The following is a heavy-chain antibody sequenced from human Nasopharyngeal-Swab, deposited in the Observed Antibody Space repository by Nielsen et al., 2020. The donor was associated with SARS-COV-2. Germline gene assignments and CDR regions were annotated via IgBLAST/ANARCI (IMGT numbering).Heavy chain of an antibody. D-gene: IGHD3-10*01. CDR3: ARGRARITMVRGVKQQHFDY. V-gene: IGHV4-34*01. CDR2: INHSGST. Sequence: RQGPGKGRERIGEINHSGSTNYNPSLKSRVTISVDTSKNQFSLKLSSVTAADTAVYYCARGRARITMVRGVKQQHFDYWGQGTLVTVSS. J-gene: IGHJ4*02.